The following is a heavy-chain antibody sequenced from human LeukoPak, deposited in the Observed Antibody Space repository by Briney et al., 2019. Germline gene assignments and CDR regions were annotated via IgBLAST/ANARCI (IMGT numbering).Heavy chain of an antibody. Sequence: SETLSLTCTASGGSISSTGYYWAWVRQTFGKGLEWIGGIDYSGRTYYNPSLKSRITMSVDTSRNQYSLKLSSVTAADSAQFFCARHLRGRSIWYDFWGQGTLVTVSS. CDR1: GGSISSTGYY. V-gene: IGHV4-39*01. CDR2: IDYSGRT. D-gene: IGHD1-26*01. J-gene: IGHJ4*02. CDR3: ARHLRGRSIWYDF.